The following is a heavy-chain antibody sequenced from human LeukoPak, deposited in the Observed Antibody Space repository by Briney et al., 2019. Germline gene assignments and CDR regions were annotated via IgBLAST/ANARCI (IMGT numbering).Heavy chain of an antibody. D-gene: IGHD3-22*01. CDR1: GFTFSDYY. CDR2: ISSSGSTI. Sequence: GGSLRLSCAASGFTFSDYYMSWIRQAPGKGLEWVSYISSSGSTIYYAGSVKGRFTISRDNAKNSLYLQMNSLRAEDTAVYYCARRGYYYYYYYYMDVWGKGTTVTVSS. CDR3: ARRGYYYYYYYYMDV. J-gene: IGHJ6*03. V-gene: IGHV3-11*04.